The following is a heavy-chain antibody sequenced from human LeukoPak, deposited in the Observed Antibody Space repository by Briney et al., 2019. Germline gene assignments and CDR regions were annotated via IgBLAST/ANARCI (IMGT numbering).Heavy chain of an antibody. CDR2: ISSITI. CDR3: ARARGGYSFDAFDI. D-gene: IGHD5-24*01. V-gene: IGHV3-48*02. Sequence: GGSLRLSCVASGFTFSSYSMNWVRQAPGKGLEWVSYISSITIYYADSVNGRFSISRDNAKNSLYLQMNSLRDEDTAVYYCARARGGYSFDAFDIWGQGTMVTVSS. CDR1: GFTFSSYS. J-gene: IGHJ3*02.